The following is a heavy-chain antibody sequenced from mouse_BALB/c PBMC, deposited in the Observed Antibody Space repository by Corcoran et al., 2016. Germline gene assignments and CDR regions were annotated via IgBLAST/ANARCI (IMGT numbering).Heavy chain of an antibody. J-gene: IGHJ2*01. CDR1: GYTFTISV. D-gene: IGHD1-2*01. V-gene: IGHV1S136*01. Sequence: EFQLPQSGPELVQPEASLKISCKSSGYTFTISVMHWVKQKPGQGLEWIGYINPYNDGTKYNEKFKGKATLTSNNSSSTAYMELSSLTSEDSAVYYCARRDYGYKKLDYWGQGTTLTVSS. CDR3: ARRDYGYKKLDY. CDR2: INPYNDGT.